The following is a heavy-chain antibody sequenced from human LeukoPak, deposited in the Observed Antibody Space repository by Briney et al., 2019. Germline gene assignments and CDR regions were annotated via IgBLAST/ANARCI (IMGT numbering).Heavy chain of an antibody. J-gene: IGHJ4*02. V-gene: IGHV3-43*02. Sequence: GGPLRLSCAASGFTFDDYAMHWVRQAPGKGLEWVSLISGDGGSTYYADSVKGRFTISRDNSKNSLYLQMNSLRTEDTALYYCAKDSSVYCGGDCYSSDRFDYWGQGTLVTVSS. CDR3: AKDSSVYCGGDCYSSDRFDY. CDR1: GFTFDDYA. D-gene: IGHD2-21*02. CDR2: ISGDGGST.